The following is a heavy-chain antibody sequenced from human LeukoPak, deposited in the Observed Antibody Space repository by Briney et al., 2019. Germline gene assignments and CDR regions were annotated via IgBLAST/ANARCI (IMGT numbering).Heavy chain of an antibody. Sequence: PVKVSCKASGGTFSSYAISWVRQATGQGLEWMGGIIPIFGTANYAQKFQGRVTITTDESTTTAYMELSSLRSEDTAVYYCARALVHYDSSGYDWFDPWGQGTLVTVSS. D-gene: IGHD3-22*01. CDR2: IIPIFGTA. V-gene: IGHV1-69*05. J-gene: IGHJ5*02. CDR1: GGTFSSYA. CDR3: ARALVHYDSSGYDWFDP.